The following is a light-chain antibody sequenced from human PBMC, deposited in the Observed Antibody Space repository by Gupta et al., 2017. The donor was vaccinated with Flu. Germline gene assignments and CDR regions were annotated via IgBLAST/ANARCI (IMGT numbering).Light chain of an antibody. CDR3: QQNGMSVYT. CDR1: QSVKNNL. CDR2: GAT. Sequence: GDVWFPAGEGTGLYWRASQSVKNNLLTWYQQTREQARSLLIYGATSTASSLAGRFSGSGCGADFTLTISMQDPEDFAVYCCQQNGMSVYTFGQGTKVDIK. V-gene: IGKV3-20*01. J-gene: IGKJ2*01.